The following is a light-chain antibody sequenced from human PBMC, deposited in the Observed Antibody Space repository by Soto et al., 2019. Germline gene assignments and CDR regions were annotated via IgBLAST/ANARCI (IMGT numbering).Light chain of an antibody. CDR2: GAS. CDR1: QSVSSSY. CDR3: QQYGNSPYT. Sequence: EIVLTQSPGTLSLSPGERATLSCRASQSVSSSYLAWYQQKPGQAPRLLIYGASSRATGIPDRFSGSGSGTDFTLTISRLEPEDFAVYYCQQYGNSPYTFGQGPKLEIK. V-gene: IGKV3-20*01. J-gene: IGKJ2*01.